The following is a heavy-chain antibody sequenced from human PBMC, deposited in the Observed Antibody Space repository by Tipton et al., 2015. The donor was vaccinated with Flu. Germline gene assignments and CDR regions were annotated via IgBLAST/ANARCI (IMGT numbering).Heavy chain of an antibody. Sequence: TLSLTCSVSGDSVGSDFYWGWIRQPPGKGLEWIGNIYHSGSTYYNPSLKSRVTISVDTSKNQFSLKVTSLTAADTAVYYCTRGSGYANAYLDYWGRGTLVTVSS. CDR1: GDSVGSDFY. CDR3: TRGSGYANAYLDY. CDR2: IYHSGST. D-gene: IGHD5-12*01. J-gene: IGHJ4*02. V-gene: IGHV4-38-2*02.